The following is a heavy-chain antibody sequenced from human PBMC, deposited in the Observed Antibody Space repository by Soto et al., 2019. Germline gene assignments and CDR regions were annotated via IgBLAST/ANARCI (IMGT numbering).Heavy chain of an antibody. V-gene: IGHV5-51*01. CDR2: IYPGDSDT. CDR1: GYTFNTYW. J-gene: IGHJ3*01. CDR3: ASHKLWTATIDNDAVDV. D-gene: IGHD2-21*01. Sequence: PGESLKISCPGSGYTFNTYWIGWVRQIPGKGLEWMGFIYPGDSDTTYSPSFQGQVTISVDKSISTAYLQWSSLKVSDTAIYYCASHKLWTATIDNDAVDVWGQGTQVTVSS.